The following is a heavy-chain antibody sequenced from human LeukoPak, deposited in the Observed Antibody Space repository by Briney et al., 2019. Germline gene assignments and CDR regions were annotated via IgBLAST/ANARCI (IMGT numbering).Heavy chain of an antibody. CDR1: GYNFNEYY. Sequence: ASVKVSCKASGYNFNEYYMHWVRQAPGKGLEWMGWIDPYSGGTNSAQQFQGRVTMTRDTSISTAYMELSSLTSDDTGDYYRARGNYYGSGPLFGAWGQGTLVTVSS. D-gene: IGHD3-10*01. J-gene: IGHJ5*02. V-gene: IGHV1-2*02. CDR2: IDPYSGGT. CDR3: ARGNYYGSGPLFGA.